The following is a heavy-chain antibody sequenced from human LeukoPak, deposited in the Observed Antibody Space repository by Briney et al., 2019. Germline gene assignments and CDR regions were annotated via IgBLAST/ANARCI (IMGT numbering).Heavy chain of an antibody. D-gene: IGHD2-2*01. V-gene: IGHV3-13*01. Sequence: GGSLRLSCAASGFTFSSYDMHWVRQATGKGLEWVSAIGTAGDTYYPGSVKGRFTISRENAKNSLYLQMNSLRAGGTAVYYCARAPRGSSTTQLETSYGMDVWGQGTAVTVSS. CDR3: ARAPRGSSTTQLETSYGMDV. CDR2: IGTAGDT. CDR1: GFTFSSYD. J-gene: IGHJ6*02.